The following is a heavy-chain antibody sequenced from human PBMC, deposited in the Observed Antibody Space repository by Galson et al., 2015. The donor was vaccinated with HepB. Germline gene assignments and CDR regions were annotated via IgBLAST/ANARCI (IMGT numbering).Heavy chain of an antibody. CDR1: TNSFRSTNW. Sequence: SETLSLTCAISTNSFRSTNWWGWVRQPPGKGLEWIGEVFHTGSTSFNPSLKSRVSISLDKSKSQLSLNLTSVTAADTAVYFCARVYSTKWFGDLLHAFDFWSPGTLVTVSS. D-gene: IGHD3-10*01. CDR3: ARVYSTKWFGDLLHAFDF. CDR2: VFHTGST. V-gene: IGHV4-4*02. J-gene: IGHJ4*02.